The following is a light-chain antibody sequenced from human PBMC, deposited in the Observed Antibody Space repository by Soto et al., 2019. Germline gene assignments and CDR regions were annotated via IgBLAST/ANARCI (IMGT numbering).Light chain of an antibody. V-gene: IGKV3-15*01. CDR3: QQYNNWPFT. J-gene: IGKJ4*01. Sequence: EIVMTQSPATLSVSPGERATLSCRASQSFGSSLAWYQQKPGQAPRLLIYDASARATGIPARFSGSGSGTEFTRTISSLQSEDFAVYYCQQYNNWPFTFGGGTKVEI. CDR1: QSFGSS. CDR2: DAS.